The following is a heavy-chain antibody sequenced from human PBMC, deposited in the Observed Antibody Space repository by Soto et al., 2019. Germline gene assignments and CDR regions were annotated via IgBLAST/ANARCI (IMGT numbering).Heavy chain of an antibody. V-gene: IGHV3-74*01. D-gene: IGHD1-1*01. CDR2: IDPDGTTT. J-gene: IGHJ1*01. CDR3: ARGPRPSSAGTGAY. Sequence: PGGSLRLSCALSGFDSSYHWIQWFRQSPGKGLEWVSRIDPDGTTTNYADSVKGRFSVSRDNAKKTIYLQMNSLTADDTALYYCARGPRPSSAGTGAYWGQGTLVTVSS. CDR1: GFDSSYHW.